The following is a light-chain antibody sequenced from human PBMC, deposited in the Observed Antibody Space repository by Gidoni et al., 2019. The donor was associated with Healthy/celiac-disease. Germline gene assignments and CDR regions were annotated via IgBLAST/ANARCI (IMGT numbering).Light chain of an antibody. V-gene: IGKV1-39*01. J-gene: IGKJ2*01. Sequence: DIQRTQSPSSRSASLVDRVTITCRASKSISSYLNWYQQKPGKAPKLLIYAASSLQSGVPSRFSGSGSGTDFTLTISSLQPEDFATYYCQQSYSTPPDTFGQGTKLEIK. CDR2: AAS. CDR3: QQSYSTPPDT. CDR1: KSISSY.